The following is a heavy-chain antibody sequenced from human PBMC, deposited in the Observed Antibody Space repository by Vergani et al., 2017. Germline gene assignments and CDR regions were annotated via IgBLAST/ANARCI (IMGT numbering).Heavy chain of an antibody. Sequence: EVQLLESGGGLVQPGGSLRLSCAASGFTFNSYAMSWVRQAPGKGLEWVSGISGSGTRTYYADSVKGRSTISRDNSKNTLYLQMNSLRADDTAIYHCAKRPHSSWYFDDAFDIWGQGTMVTVSS. CDR3: AKRPHSSWYFDDAFDI. J-gene: IGHJ3*02. CDR2: ISGSGTRT. CDR1: GFTFNSYA. V-gene: IGHV3-23*01. D-gene: IGHD6-13*01.